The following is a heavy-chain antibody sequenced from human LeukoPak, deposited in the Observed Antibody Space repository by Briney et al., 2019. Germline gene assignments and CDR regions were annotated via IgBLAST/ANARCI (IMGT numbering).Heavy chain of an antibody. J-gene: IGHJ4*02. CDR1: GFTFSRHG. D-gene: IGHD3-3*01. CDR3: ARDRAWNYFDY. CDR2: ISNDGSRK. Sequence: GGSLRLSCAPSGFTFSRHGMHWVRQAPGKGLEWVAIISNDGSRKYYAHSVEGRFTISRDNSKNTLYLQMDSLRAEDTAVYYCARDRAWNYFDYWGQGTPVTVSS. V-gene: IGHV3-30*03.